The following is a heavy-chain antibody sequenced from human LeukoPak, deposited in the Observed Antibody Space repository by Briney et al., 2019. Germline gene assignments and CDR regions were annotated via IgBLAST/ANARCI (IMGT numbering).Heavy chain of an antibody. CDR3: ARSPSIVDYFDY. CDR1: GGSISSSNW. J-gene: IGHJ4*02. V-gene: IGHV4-4*02. Sequence: PSETLSLTCAVSGGSISSSNWWSWVRQPPGKGLEWIGEIYHSGSTNYNPSLKSRDTISVDKSKNQFSLKLSSVTAADTAVYYCARSPSIVDYFDYWGQGTLVTVSS. D-gene: IGHD3-16*02. CDR2: IYHSGST.